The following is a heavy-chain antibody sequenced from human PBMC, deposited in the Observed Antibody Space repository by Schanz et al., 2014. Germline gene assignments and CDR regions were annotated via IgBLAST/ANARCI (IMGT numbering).Heavy chain of an antibody. CDR1: GFTFSNAW. V-gene: IGHV3-15*01. Sequence: EVLLVDSGGGLVQPGGSLRLSCVASGFTFSNAWMNWVRQGPGNRLEWVGRIKSRSDGGTTDYAAPVKGRFIISRDDSRNTLYLQMSGLKTEDTAVYYCSTTPNFYASGTYSWFDPWGQGTRVTVSS. J-gene: IGHJ5*02. CDR3: STTPNFYASGTYSWFDP. CDR2: IKSRSDGGTT. D-gene: IGHD3-10*01.